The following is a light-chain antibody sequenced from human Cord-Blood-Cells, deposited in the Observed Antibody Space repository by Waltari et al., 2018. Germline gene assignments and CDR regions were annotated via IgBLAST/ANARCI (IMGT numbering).Light chain of an antibody. CDR1: QSVSSY. J-gene: IGKJ1*01. Sequence: EIVLTQSPATLSLSPGERATISCRASQSVSSYLAWYQQKPGQAPRLLIYDASNRATGIPAMFSGSGSGTDFTLTISSLEPEDFAVYYCQQRSNWPWTFGQGTKVEIK. CDR2: DAS. CDR3: QQRSNWPWT. V-gene: IGKV3-11*01.